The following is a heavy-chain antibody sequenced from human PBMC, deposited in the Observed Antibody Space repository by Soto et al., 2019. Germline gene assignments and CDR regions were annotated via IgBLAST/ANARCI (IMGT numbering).Heavy chain of an antibody. Sequence: GGSLRLSCAASGFTFSNYAISWVRQAPGKGLEWVSSISSGGESTYYADSVRGRFTISRDNFKNTLYLQMNSLRAEDTAIYYCAHTDPRAWGTPFAIWGQGTMVTVSS. CDR3: AHTDPRAWGTPFAI. CDR1: GFTFSNYA. V-gene: IGHV3-23*01. CDR2: ISSGGEST. D-gene: IGHD7-27*01. J-gene: IGHJ3*02.